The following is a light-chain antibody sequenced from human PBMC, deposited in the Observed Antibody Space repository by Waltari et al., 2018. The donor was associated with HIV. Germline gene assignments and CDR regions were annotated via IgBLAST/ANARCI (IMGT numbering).Light chain of an antibody. CDR2: GNS. CDR3: QSYDNSLSAWV. Sequence: QSVLTQPPSVFGAPGQRVTISCTGSSSNIGAGYDVHWYQQLPGTTPKLLVYGNSNRPSGVPDRFSGSKSATSASLAITGLQAEDEADYYCQSYDNSLSAWVFGGGTKLTVL. V-gene: IGLV1-40*01. J-gene: IGLJ3*02. CDR1: SSNIGAGYD.